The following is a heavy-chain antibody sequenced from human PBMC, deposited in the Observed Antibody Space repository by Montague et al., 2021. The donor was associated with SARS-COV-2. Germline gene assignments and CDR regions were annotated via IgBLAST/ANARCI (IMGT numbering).Heavy chain of an antibody. CDR2: IDYSGST. Sequence: SETLSLTRTLSGGSISTYYWNWIRQFPGKGLEWIGYIDYSGSTKXNPSCQSRVIISVDRSKIQFSLKLNSVTAADTAIYYCARLPYDNSYGMDVWGQGTTVTVSS. V-gene: IGHV4-59*01. CDR1: GGSISTYY. CDR3: ARLPYDNSYGMDV. J-gene: IGHJ6*02. D-gene: IGHD3-9*01.